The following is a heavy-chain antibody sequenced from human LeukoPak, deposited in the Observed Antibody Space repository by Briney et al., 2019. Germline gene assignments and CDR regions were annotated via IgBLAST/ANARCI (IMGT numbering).Heavy chain of an antibody. V-gene: IGHV1-18*01. D-gene: IGHD5-12*01. Sequence: GASVKVSCKASGYTFTSYGISWVRQAPGQGLEWMGWISAYNGNTNYAQKLQGRVTMTTDTSTSTDYMEVSSLRSEDTAVYYCARDNSVGDSAWWFDPWGQGTLVTVSS. CDR2: ISAYNGNT. CDR1: GYTFTSYG. J-gene: IGHJ5*02. CDR3: ARDNSVGDSAWWFDP.